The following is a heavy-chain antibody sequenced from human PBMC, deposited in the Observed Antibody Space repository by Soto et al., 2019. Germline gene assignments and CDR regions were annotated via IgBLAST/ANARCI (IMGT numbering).Heavy chain of an antibody. Sequence: QVQLVQSGAEVKKPGSSVKVSCKASGGTFSSYAISWVRQAPGQGLEWMGGIIPIFGTANYAQKCPGRVTITAAQSPSTADMELSSLRSEDTAVYYCARHVPAAGYYYGMDVWGQGTTVTVSS. V-gene: IGHV1-69*12. CDR1: GGTFSSYA. CDR3: ARHVPAAGYYYGMDV. D-gene: IGHD2-2*01. CDR2: IIPIFGTA. J-gene: IGHJ6*02.